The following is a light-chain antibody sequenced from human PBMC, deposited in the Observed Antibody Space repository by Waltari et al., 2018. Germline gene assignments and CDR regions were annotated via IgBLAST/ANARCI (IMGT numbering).Light chain of an antibody. CDR3: QVWDSHTVV. J-gene: IGLJ2*01. V-gene: IGLV3-21*02. CDR2: DDD. Sequence: SYVLTQLSSMSVTPGQTARIVCGGRHIGTKAVHWYQRKAGQAPLLVLHDDDTRPSGIPDRFSGTNSGDTATLTISGVEAEDVADYFCQVWDSHTVVFGGGTNLTVL. CDR1: HIGTKA.